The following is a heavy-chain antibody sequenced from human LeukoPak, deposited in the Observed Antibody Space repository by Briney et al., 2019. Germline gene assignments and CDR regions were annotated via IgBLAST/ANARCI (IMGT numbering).Heavy chain of an antibody. J-gene: IGHJ5*02. CDR3: ARDRTYSSSYNWFDP. CDR1: GGSISSYY. V-gene: IGHV4-4*07. D-gene: IGHD6-6*01. CDR2: IYTSGST. Sequence: SETLSLTCTVSGGSISSYYWSWIRQPAGKGLEWIGRIYTSGSTNYNPSLKSRVTMSVDTSKNQFSLKLSSVTAADTAVYYCARDRTYSSSYNWFDPWGQGTLVTVSS.